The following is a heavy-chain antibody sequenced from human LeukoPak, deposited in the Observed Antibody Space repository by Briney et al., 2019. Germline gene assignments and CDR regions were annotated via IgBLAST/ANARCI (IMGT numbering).Heavy chain of an antibody. V-gene: IGHV3-23*01. Sequence: GGSLRLSCAASGFTFSSYAMSWVRQAPGKGLEWVSAISGSGGSTYYADSVKGRFTISRDNSKNTLYLQMNSLRAEDTAVYYCAKRRRYFDWLLSPDIDYWGQGTLVTVSS. D-gene: IGHD3-9*01. CDR2: ISGSGGST. J-gene: IGHJ4*02. CDR1: GFTFSSYA. CDR3: AKRRRYFDWLLSPDIDY.